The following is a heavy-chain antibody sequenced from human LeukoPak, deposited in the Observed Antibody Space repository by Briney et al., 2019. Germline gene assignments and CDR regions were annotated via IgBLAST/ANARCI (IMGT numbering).Heavy chain of an antibody. CDR2: INTDGSNT. CDR3: ARDLEYNRAY. CDR1: GFTFSSYW. Sequence: AGGSLRLSCAASGFTFSSYWMHWVRQARGKGLVWVSRINTDGSNTSYGESVKGRFTISRDNAKNRLYLQMNSLRAEDTAVYYCARDLEYNRAYWGQGTLVTVSS. J-gene: IGHJ4*02. V-gene: IGHV3-74*01. D-gene: IGHD1-14*01.